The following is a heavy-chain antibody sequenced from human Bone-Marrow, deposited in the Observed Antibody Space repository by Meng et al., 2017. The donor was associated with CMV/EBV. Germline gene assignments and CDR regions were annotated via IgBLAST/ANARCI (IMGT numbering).Heavy chain of an antibody. CDR1: GYTFARCA. CDR2: IDARNGNT. D-gene: IGHD6-19*01. CDR3: ARDGVGSSGWHLFDY. Sequence: GYTFARCAKRWVRQAPGQRLGWMGWIDARNGNTRYSQEFQRRVTITRETSASKACMELGSLRSEGTAVYYCARDGVGSSGWHLFDYWGQGTLVTVSS. V-gene: IGHV1-3*01. J-gene: IGHJ4*02.